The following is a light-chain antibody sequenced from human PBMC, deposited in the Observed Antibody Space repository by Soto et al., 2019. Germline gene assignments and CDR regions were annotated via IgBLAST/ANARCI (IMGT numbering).Light chain of an antibody. CDR1: SSDVGGYNS. CDR3: SSYAGSNNTYV. Sequence: HSALTQPPSASGSPGQSVTISCTGISSDVGGYNSVSWYQQHPGKAPKFMIYEVSKRPSGVPDRFSGSKSGNTASLTVSGLQAEDEADYYCSSYAGSNNTYVFGTGTKLTVL. V-gene: IGLV2-8*01. J-gene: IGLJ1*01. CDR2: EVS.